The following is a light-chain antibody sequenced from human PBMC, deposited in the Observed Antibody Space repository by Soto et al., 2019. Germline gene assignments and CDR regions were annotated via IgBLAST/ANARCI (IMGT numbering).Light chain of an antibody. Sequence: DIQMTHSPSRLSASVGDRVIIVSWASQSIGSWLALYQQKPGKAPKLLIYKASSLESGVPSRFSGCGSETEFTLAMRSLHSDESAPSYCHASNSSLGRYAQGTKVDI. J-gene: IGKJ1*01. V-gene: IGKV1-5*03. CDR2: KAS. CDR1: QSIGSW. CDR3: HASNSSLGR.